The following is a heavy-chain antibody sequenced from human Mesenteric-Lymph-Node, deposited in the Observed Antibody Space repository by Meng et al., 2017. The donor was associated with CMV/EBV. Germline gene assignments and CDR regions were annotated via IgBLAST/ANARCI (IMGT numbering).Heavy chain of an antibody. J-gene: IGHJ4*02. CDR2: IRYDGSNK. D-gene: IGHD3-22*01. V-gene: IGHV3-30*02. CDR3: AIITSRG. Sequence: GESLKISCAASGFTFSSYGMHWVRQAPGKGLEWVAFIRYDGSNKYYADSVKGRFTISRDNSKNTLYLQMNSLRAEDTAVYYCAIITSRGWGQGTLVTVS. CDR1: GFTFSSYG.